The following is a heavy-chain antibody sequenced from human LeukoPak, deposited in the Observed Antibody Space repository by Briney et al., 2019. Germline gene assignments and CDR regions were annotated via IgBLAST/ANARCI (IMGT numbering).Heavy chain of an antibody. V-gene: IGHV4-39*07. CDR2: IYYSGST. CDR1: GGSISSSSYY. Sequence: SETLSLTCTVSGGSISSSSYYWGWIRQPPGKGLEWIGSIYYSGSTYYNPSLKSRVTISVDTSKNQFSLKLSSVTAADTAVYYCAKDRPRMITFGGAIDYWGQGTLVTVSS. J-gene: IGHJ4*02. CDR3: AKDRPRMITFGGAIDY. D-gene: IGHD3-16*01.